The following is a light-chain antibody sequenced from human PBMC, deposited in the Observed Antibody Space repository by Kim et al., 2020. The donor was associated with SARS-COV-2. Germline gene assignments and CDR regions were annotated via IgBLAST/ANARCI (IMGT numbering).Light chain of an antibody. CDR2: DAS. CDR1: QSISSN. CDR3: QQRSNWPLT. J-gene: IGKJ2*01. Sequence: EIVLTQSPATLSLSPGERATLSCRASQSISSNLAWYQQKPGQAPRLLIYDASNRATGIPSRFSGSGSGTDFSLTISSLEPEDFAVYYCQQRSNWPLTFGQGPNLEI. V-gene: IGKV3-11*01.